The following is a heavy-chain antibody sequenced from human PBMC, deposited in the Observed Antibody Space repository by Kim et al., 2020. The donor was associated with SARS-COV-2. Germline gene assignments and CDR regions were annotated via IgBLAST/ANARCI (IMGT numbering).Heavy chain of an antibody. J-gene: IGHJ4*02. V-gene: IGHV3-9*01. CDR1: GFTFDDYT. CDR2: ISWNSGSI. D-gene: IGHD5-12*01. Sequence: GGSLRLSCAASGFTFDDYTMHWVRQAPGKGLEWVSGISWNSGSIGYADSVKGRFTISRDNAKNSLYLQMNSLRAEDTALYYCAKDIRIGYSGYVNPLDYWSQGTLVTVSS. CDR3: AKDIRIGYSGYVNPLDY.